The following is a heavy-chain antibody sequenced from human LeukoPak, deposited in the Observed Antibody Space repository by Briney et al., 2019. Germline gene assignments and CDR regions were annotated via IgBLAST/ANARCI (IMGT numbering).Heavy chain of an antibody. Sequence: PSETLSLTCTVSGDSISSSSYYWNWIRQPAGKGLEWIGRLYTSGSTNYNPSLKSRVTISVDTSKNQFSLKLSSVTAADTAVYYCARRHLWLSYYYMDVWGKGTTVTISS. D-gene: IGHD5-18*01. V-gene: IGHV4-61*02. CDR2: LYTSGST. CDR3: ARRHLWLSYYYMDV. CDR1: GDSISSSSYY. J-gene: IGHJ6*03.